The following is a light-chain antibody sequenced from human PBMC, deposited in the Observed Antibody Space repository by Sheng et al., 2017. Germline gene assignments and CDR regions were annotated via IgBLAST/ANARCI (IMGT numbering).Light chain of an antibody. V-gene: IGKV3D-20*02. CDR2: GTS. J-gene: IGKJ4*01. CDR1: QTVNSNY. Sequence: EIVLTQSPGTLSLSPGERATLSCRASQTVNSNYLAWYQQKPGQAPRLVMYGTSSRATGIPGRFSGSGSGTDFTLTISRLEPEDFAVYYCQHRSSWPLTFGGGTKVEIK. CDR3: QHRSSWPLT.